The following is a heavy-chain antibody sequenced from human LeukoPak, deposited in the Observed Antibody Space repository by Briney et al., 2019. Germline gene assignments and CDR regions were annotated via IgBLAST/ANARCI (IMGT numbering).Heavy chain of an antibody. D-gene: IGHD1-26*01. CDR1: GYTFTSYF. J-gene: IGHJ1*01. V-gene: IGHV1-46*01. CDR3: ARGNMVGATKTNFQH. Sequence: ASVKVSCKASGYTFTSYFMFWVRQAPGQGLEWMGIINPSGGSTSYAQKFQGRVTITADESTSTAYMELSSLRSEDTAVYYCARGNMVGATKTNFQHWGQGTLVTVSS. CDR2: INPSGGST.